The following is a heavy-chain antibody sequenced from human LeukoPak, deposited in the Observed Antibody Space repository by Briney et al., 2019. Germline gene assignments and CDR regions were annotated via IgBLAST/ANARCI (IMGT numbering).Heavy chain of an antibody. J-gene: IGHJ4*02. CDR2: ILENGSNQ. V-gene: IGHV3-30*04. CDR3: ARVQGGGYRTADY. CDR1: GFTFSNYI. D-gene: IGHD6-19*01. Sequence: GGSLRLSCAASGFTFSNYIMHWVRQAPGKGLDWVAVILENGSNQYYADSVKGRFTISRDNSKNTLFLQMNSLRSEDTAMYYCARVQGGGYRTADYWGQGTLVTVSA.